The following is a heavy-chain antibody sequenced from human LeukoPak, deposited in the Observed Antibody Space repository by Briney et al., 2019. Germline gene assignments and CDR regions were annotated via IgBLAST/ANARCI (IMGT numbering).Heavy chain of an antibody. CDR2: IYRSGST. J-gene: IGHJ4*02. Sequence: PSETLSLTCAVSGGSISSSNWWSWVRQPPGKGLEWIGEIYRSGSTNYNPSLKSRVTISVDKSKKQFSLKLSSVTAADTAVYYCARQVGYRSAYYFDNWGQGTLVTVSS. V-gene: IGHV4-4*02. D-gene: IGHD5-12*01. CDR1: GGSISSSNW. CDR3: ARQVGYRSAYYFDN.